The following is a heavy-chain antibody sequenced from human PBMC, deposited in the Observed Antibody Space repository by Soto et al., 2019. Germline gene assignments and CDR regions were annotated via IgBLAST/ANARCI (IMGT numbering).Heavy chain of an antibody. J-gene: IGHJ4*02. CDR2: ISYDGSNK. Sequence: QVQLVESGGGVVRPGRSLRLSCAASGFTFSSYAMHWVRQAPGKGLEWVAVISYDGSNKYYADSVKGRFTISRDNSKNTLYLQMNSLRAEDTAVYYCARGQGDYWGQGTLVTVSS. CDR1: GFTFSSYA. V-gene: IGHV3-30-3*01. CDR3: ARGQGDY.